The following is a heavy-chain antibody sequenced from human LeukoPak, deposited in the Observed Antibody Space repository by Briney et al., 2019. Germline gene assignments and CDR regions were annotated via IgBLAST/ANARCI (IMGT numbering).Heavy chain of an antibody. D-gene: IGHD1-26*01. CDR3: AKGPSWELFFDY. J-gene: IGHJ4*02. V-gene: IGHV3-30*18. CDR1: GFTFRNYG. CDR2: ISYDGSKK. Sequence: PGKSLRLSCAASGFTFRNYGIHWVRQAPGKGLEWVAVISYDGSKKYYADSVKGRFTISRDNSKNTLYLQMNSLRAEDTAVYYCAKGPSWELFFDYWGQGTLVTVSS.